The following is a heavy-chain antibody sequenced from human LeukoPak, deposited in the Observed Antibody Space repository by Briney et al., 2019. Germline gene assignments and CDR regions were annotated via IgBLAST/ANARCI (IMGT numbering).Heavy chain of an antibody. V-gene: IGHV4-4*07. Sequence: YXXSXIRQPAGXGLEWIGRIYTSGSTNNYNPSLKSRVSMSLETSKXQFSLMMTSVTAADTAVYYXXXGXXVXYWGQGXLXTVSS. CDR1: YX. CDR3: XXGXXVXY. J-gene: IGHJ4*02. CDR2: IYTSGST.